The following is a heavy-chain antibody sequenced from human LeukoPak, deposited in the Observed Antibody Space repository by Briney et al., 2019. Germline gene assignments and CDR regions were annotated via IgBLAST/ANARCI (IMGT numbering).Heavy chain of an antibody. CDR1: GFTFSSYA. CDR2: ISGSGGST. J-gene: IGHJ4*02. CDR3: AKDIEGYSYGGYYFDY. Sequence: PGGSLRLSCAASGFTFSSYAMSWVRQAPGKGLEWVSAISGSGGSTYYADSVKGRFTISRDNSKNTLYLQMNSLRAEDTAVYYCAKDIEGYSYGGYYFDYWGQGTLVTVSS. V-gene: IGHV3-23*01. D-gene: IGHD5-18*01.